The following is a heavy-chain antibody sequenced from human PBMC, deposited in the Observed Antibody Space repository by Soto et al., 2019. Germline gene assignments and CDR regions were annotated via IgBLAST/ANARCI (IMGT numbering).Heavy chain of an antibody. CDR2: ISASSTTV. Sequence: GGSLRLSCAASEFTFSSFNMHWVRQAPGKGLEWVSYISASSTTVYDGDSVKGRFTISRDNAKNSLYLQMNSLGDEDTAVYYCARIYRRDGNKYADYWGQGTLVTVSS. V-gene: IGHV3-48*02. CDR1: EFTFSSFN. J-gene: IGHJ4*02. D-gene: IGHD3-16*02. CDR3: ARIYRRDGNKYADY.